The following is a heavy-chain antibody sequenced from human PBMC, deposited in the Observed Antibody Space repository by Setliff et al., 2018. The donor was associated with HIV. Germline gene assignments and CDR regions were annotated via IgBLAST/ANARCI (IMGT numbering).Heavy chain of an antibody. J-gene: IGHJ4*02. D-gene: IGHD3-3*01. Sequence: SETLSLTCTVSGGSTDSGSYYWAWIRQPPGKGLEWIGRIYTSGSTNYNPSLKSRVTMSVDTSKNQFSLKLSSVTAADTAVYYCARDGFWSGYIDYWGQGTLVTVSS. V-gene: IGHV4-39*07. CDR2: IYTSGST. CDR1: GGSTDSGSYY. CDR3: ARDGFWSGYIDY.